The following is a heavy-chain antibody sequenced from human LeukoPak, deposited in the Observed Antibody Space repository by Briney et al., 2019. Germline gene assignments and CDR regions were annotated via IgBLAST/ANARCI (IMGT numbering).Heavy chain of an antibody. V-gene: IGHV1-46*03. CDR2: INPSGGST. CDR3: ARATMIVVAPDY. CDR1: GYTFTSYY. Sequence: ASVKVSCKASGYTFTSYYMHWARQAPGQGLEWMGLINPSGGSTSYAQKFQGRVTMTRDTSTSTVYMELSSLRSEDTAVYYCARATMIVVAPDYWGQGTLVTVSS. D-gene: IGHD3-22*01. J-gene: IGHJ4*02.